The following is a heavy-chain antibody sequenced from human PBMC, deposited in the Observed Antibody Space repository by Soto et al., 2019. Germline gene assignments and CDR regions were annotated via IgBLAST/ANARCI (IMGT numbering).Heavy chain of an antibody. J-gene: IGHJ6*02. V-gene: IGHV1-3*01. D-gene: IGHD3-16*01. CDR2: INSDNGNT. CDR1: GYSFTNYN. CDR3: ARAAGAYTEDYYYGMDV. Sequence: QVQLVQSGAEVKKPGASVKVSCKASGYSFTNYNIHWVRQAPGQRLEWLAWINSDNGNTKYSQKFQGRVSVTRDTSASTAYMELASLRSEDTAVYYCARAAGAYTEDYYYGMDVWGPGATVTVSS.